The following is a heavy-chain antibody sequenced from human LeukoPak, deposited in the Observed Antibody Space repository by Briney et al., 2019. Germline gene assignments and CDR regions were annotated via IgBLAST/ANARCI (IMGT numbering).Heavy chain of an antibody. CDR1: GYIFTAYY. CDR3: AREITLEY. V-gene: IGHV1-2*02. CDR2: INPNSGGT. Sequence: ASVKVSCKASGYIFTAYYMYWVRQVPGQGLEWMGWINPNSGGTNYAQKFQGRVTMTRDTSITTAYMELSSLRSDDTAVYYCAREITLEYWGQGTLVTVSS. J-gene: IGHJ4*02. D-gene: IGHD5-24*01.